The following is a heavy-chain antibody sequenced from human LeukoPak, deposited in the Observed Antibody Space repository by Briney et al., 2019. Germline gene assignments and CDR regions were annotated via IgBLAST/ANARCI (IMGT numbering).Heavy chain of an antibody. CDR2: IKQDGSEK. CDR3: ARLSLSYYDSSGPDFDY. CDR1: GFTFSSYW. V-gene: IGHV3-7*01. Sequence: GGSLRLSCAASGFTFSSYWMSWVRQAPGKGLEWVANIKQDGSEKYYVDSVKGRFTISRDNAKNSLYLQMNSLRAEDTAVYYCARLSLSYYDSSGPDFDYWGQGTLVTVSS. D-gene: IGHD3-22*01. J-gene: IGHJ4*02.